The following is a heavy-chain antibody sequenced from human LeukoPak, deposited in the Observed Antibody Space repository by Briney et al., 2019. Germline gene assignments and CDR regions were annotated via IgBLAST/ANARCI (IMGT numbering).Heavy chain of an antibody. V-gene: IGHV3-74*01. J-gene: IGHJ6*03. D-gene: IGHD3-10*01. CDR2: INSDGSST. Sequence: GGSLRLSCAASGFTFSSYWMHWVRQAPGKGLVWVSRINSDGSSTSYADSVKGRFTISRDNAKNSLYLQMNSLRAEDTAVYYCARGSITMVRGVIIPGFYMDVWGKGTTVTVSS. CDR3: ARGSITMVRGVIIPGFYMDV. CDR1: GFTFSSYW.